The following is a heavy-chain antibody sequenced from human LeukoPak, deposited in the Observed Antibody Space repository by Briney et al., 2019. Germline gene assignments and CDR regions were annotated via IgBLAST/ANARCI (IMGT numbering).Heavy chain of an antibody. CDR2: ISSSSNSM. V-gene: IGHV3-21*01. CDR1: GFTFSTYT. D-gene: IGHD2-15*01. Sequence: GGSLRLSCAASGFTFSTYTMNWVRQAPGKGLEWVSSISSSSNSMYYADSVKGRFTISRDNAKNTLYLQMSSLGAEAAAVYNCFRGSCRGGSCSAFDCWGRGAMVADSS. CDR3: FRGSCRGGSCSAFDC. J-gene: IGHJ3*01.